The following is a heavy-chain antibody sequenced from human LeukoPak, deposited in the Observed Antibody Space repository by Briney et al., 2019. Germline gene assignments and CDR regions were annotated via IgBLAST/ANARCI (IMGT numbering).Heavy chain of an antibody. D-gene: IGHD2-15*01. CDR3: ASAPVVVAAIDYFDY. Sequence: SVKVSCKASGGTFSSYAISWVRQAPGQGLEWMGRIIPIFGTANCAQKFQGRVTITTDESTSTAYMELSSLRSEDTAVYYCASAPVVVAAIDYFDYWGQGTLVTVSS. CDR2: IIPIFGTA. J-gene: IGHJ4*02. V-gene: IGHV1-69*05. CDR1: GGTFSSYA.